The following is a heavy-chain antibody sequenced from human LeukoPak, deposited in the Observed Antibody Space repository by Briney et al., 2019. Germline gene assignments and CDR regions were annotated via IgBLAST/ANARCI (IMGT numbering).Heavy chain of an antibody. CDR3: ARNSYDYYYYYGMDV. V-gene: IGHV4-31*03. J-gene: IGHJ6*02. Sequence: KASQTLSLTCTVSGGSISSGGYYWSWIRQHPGKGLEWIGYIYYSGSTYYNPSLKSRVTISVDTSKNQLSLKLSSVTAADTAVYYCARNSYDYYYYYGMDVWGQGTTVTVSS. D-gene: IGHD5-18*01. CDR1: GGSISSGGYY. CDR2: IYYSGST.